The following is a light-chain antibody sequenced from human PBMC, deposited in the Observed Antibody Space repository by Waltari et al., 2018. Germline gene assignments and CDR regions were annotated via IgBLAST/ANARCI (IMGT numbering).Light chain of an antibody. Sequence: DVVLTQSPLSLPVTLGQPASISCSSSHSLVYSDGNTYLNWFQQRPGQSPRRLIFRVSTRDSGVPDRFSGSGSGTDFTLQISRVEAEDVGVYYCMQGTHWPPITFGQGTRLEIK. V-gene: IGKV2-30*01. CDR1: HSLVYSDGNTY. CDR2: RVS. CDR3: MQGTHWPPIT. J-gene: IGKJ5*01.